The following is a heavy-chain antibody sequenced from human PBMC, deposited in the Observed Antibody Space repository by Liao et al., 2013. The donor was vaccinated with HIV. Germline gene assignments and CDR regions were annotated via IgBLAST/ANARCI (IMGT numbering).Heavy chain of an antibody. CDR2: INHSGTT. V-gene: IGHV4-34*02. CDR1: GGSFDGYY. J-gene: IGHJ4*02. CDR3: ARSYYDFWSGYPFDY. Sequence: QVHLQQWGEGLLNPSETLSLTCAVYGGSFDGYYWNWIRQSPGKGLEWVGEINHSGTTNFNPSLKSRVTMSVDTSKNQFSLRLNSVTAADTAVYYCARSYYDFWSGYPFDYWGQGTLVTVSS. D-gene: IGHD3-3*01.